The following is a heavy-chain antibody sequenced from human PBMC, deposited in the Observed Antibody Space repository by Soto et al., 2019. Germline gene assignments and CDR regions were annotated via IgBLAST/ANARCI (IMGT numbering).Heavy chain of an antibody. Sequence: SHTLSLTCAISGDSVSSSSPAWIWIRQSRSRGLEWLGRTYYRSKWYNDYAVSVKSRITINPDTSKNQFSLQLNSVTPEDTAVYYCARGKVVADGTVWGLVSTFDYWGQGTLVTVSS. CDR1: GDSVSSSSPA. V-gene: IGHV6-1*01. CDR2: TYYRSKWYN. D-gene: IGHD6-13*01. J-gene: IGHJ4*02. CDR3: ARGKVVADGTVWGLVSTFDY.